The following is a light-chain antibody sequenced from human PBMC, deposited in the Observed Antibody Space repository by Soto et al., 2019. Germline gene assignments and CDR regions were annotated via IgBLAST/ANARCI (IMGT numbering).Light chain of an antibody. Sequence: DIQMTQSPSSLSASVGDRVTITCRASKTINNYLNWYRQKPGKAPQVLIYAASNLETGVPSRFSGSGSGTDFTLTISILQPEDSATYYCQHIYSPPHTFGQGTRLEIK. V-gene: IGKV1-39*01. CDR3: QHIYSPPHT. CDR2: AAS. CDR1: KTINNY. J-gene: IGKJ5*01.